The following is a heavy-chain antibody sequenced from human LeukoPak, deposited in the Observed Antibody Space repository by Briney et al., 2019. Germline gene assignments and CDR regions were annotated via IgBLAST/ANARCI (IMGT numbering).Heavy chain of an antibody. V-gene: IGHV3-23*01. Sequence: GGSLRLSCAASGFTFSSYAMSWVRQAPGKGLEWVSAISGSGGSTYYADSVKGRFTISRDNSKNTLYLQMNSLRAEDTAVYYCAKSNYDSSVYYYPTPPIYFDYGGQGTLVTVSS. CDR1: GFTFSSYA. CDR3: AKSNYDSSVYYYPTPPIYFDY. J-gene: IGHJ4*02. CDR2: ISGSGGST. D-gene: IGHD3-22*01.